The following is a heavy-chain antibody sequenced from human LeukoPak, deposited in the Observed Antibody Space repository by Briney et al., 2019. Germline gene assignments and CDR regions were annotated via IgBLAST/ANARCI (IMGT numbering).Heavy chain of an antibody. D-gene: IGHD1-26*01. CDR3: ARAGGPGTVDY. CDR2: INHDGRET. J-gene: IGHJ4*02. CDR1: GFTFSDYW. V-gene: IGHV3-7*03. Sequence: GGSLRLSCEASGFTFSDYWMSWVRQAPGKGLEWVANINHDGRETYYVDSVKGRFTISRDNAKNSLFLQMHSLRVEDTAVYYCARAGGPGTVDYWGQGTLLTVSS.